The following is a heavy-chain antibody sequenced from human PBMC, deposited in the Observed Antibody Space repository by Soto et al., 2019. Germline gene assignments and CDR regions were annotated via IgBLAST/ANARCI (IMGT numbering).Heavy chain of an antibody. CDR1: GFTFSSYA. Sequence: GGSLRLSCAASGFTFSSYAMSWVRQAPGKGLEWVSAISGSGGSTYYADSVKGRFTISRDNSKNTLYLQMNSLRAEDTAVYYCARDSDYYGSGSYYKVGAAYYYYYMDVWGKGTTVTVS. J-gene: IGHJ6*03. D-gene: IGHD3-10*01. V-gene: IGHV3-23*01. CDR3: ARDSDYYGSGSYYKVGAAYYYYYMDV. CDR2: ISGSGGST.